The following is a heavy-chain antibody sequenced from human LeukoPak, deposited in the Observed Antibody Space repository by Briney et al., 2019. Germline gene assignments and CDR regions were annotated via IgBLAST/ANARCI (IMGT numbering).Heavy chain of an antibody. CDR1: GFTFSNYW. CDR3: ARDPGSSSFDY. V-gene: IGHV3-7*01. D-gene: IGHD6-13*01. CDR2: INRDGSEK. Sequence: GGSLRLSCAVSGFTFSNYWVTWVRQTPGKGLEFVANINRDGSEKNYVDSVKGRFTITRDNAKNSLYMQMSSLRVDDTAIYYCARDPGSSSFDYWGQGTLVTVSS. J-gene: IGHJ4*02.